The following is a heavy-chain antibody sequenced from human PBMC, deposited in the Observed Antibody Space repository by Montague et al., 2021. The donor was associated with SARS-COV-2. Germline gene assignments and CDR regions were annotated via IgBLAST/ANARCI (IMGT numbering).Heavy chain of an antibody. CDR1: GFPFSSYW. J-gene: IGHJ4*02. Sequence: LSCAASGFPFSSYWMSWVRQAPGKGLEWVANIKQDGSEKYYVDSVKGRFTISRDNAKNSLYLQMNSLRAEDTAVYYRARVGSSSWYFDYWGQGTLVTVSS. CDR2: IKQDGSEK. CDR3: ARVGSSSWYFDY. D-gene: IGHD6-13*01. V-gene: IGHV3-7*01.